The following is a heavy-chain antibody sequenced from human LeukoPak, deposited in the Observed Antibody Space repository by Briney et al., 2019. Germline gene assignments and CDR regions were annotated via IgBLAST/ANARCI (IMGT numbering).Heavy chain of an antibody. Sequence: GASVKVYCKASGGTFSSYAISWVRQAPGQGLEWMGGIIPIFGTANYAQKFQGRVTITADESTSTAYMELSSLRSEDTAVYYCARAPYHDYGDYGFFEYWGQGTLVTVSS. CDR3: ARAPYHDYGDYGFFEY. CDR2: IIPIFGTA. J-gene: IGHJ4*02. V-gene: IGHV1-69*13. D-gene: IGHD4-17*01. CDR1: GGTFSSYA.